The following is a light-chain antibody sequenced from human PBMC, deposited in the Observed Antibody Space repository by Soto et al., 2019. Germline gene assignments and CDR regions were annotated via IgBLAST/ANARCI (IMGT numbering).Light chain of an antibody. CDR3: QQYGSSGT. CDR2: DAS. V-gene: IGKV3-20*01. Sequence: EIVMSQSPATLSVYPGERATLSCRASQSVSSNLAWYQQKPGQAPRLLIYDASNRATGIPARFSGSGSGTDFTLTISRLEPEDFAVYYCQQYGSSGTFGQGTKVDIK. J-gene: IGKJ1*01. CDR1: QSVSSN.